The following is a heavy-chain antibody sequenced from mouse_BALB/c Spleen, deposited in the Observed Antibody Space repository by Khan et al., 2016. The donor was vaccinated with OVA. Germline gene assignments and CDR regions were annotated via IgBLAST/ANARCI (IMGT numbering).Heavy chain of an antibody. CDR1: GYAFSNYW. D-gene: IGHD2-14*01. Sequence: QVQLKQSGAELVRPGSSMKISCKASGYAFSNYWMNWVRQRPGQGLEWIGQIYPGDGNTNYNGKFKDKATLTADKSSSTAYMQLSSLTSEDSAVDFCSRGGYDFCAYGSQGTLVTVTA. CDR2: IYPGDGNT. J-gene: IGHJ3*01. CDR3: SRGGYDFCAY. V-gene: IGHV1-80*01.